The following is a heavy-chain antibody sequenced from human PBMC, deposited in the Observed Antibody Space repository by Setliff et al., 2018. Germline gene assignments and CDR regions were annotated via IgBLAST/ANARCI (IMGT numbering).Heavy chain of an antibody. CDR2: IYYSGST. V-gene: IGHV4-61*01. J-gene: IGHJ4*02. CDR1: GGSIRSGTYY. D-gene: IGHD5-18*01. Sequence: PSETLSLTCNVSGGSIRSGTYYWSWIRQPPGKGLEWIGYIYYSGSTNYNPSLKSRVTISVDTSKNQFSLKLSSVTAADTAVYYCARAHNVDTAMVFDYWGQGTLVTVSS. CDR3: ARAHNVDTAMVFDY.